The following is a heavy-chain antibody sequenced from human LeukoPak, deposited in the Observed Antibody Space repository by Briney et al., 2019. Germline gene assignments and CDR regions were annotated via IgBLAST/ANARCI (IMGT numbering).Heavy chain of an antibody. Sequence: ASVKVSCEASGGTFRSYAISWVRQAPGQGLEWMGGMIPIFGTANYAQKFQGRVTITADESTSTAYMELSSLRSEDTAVYYCARGGYSYGDYYYYGMDVWGQGTTVTVSS. CDR1: GGTFRSYA. CDR3: ARGGYSYGDYYYYGMDV. D-gene: IGHD5-18*01. J-gene: IGHJ6*02. V-gene: IGHV1-69*13. CDR2: MIPIFGTA.